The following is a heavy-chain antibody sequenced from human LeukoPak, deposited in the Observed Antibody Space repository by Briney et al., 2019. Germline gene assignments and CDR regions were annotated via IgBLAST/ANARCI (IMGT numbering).Heavy chain of an antibody. V-gene: IGHV1-2*02. CDR1: GYTFTGYY. Sequence: ASVKVSCKASGYTFTGYYMHWVRQAPGQGLEWMGWINPDSGGTNYAQKFQGRATMTRDTSITTAYMELSRLRSDDTAVYYCARESEIATGINWGQGTLVTVSS. J-gene: IGHJ4*02. D-gene: IGHD6-13*01. CDR2: INPDSGGT. CDR3: ARESEIATGIN.